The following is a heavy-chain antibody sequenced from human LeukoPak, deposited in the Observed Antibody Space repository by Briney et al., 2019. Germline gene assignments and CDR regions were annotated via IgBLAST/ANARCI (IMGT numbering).Heavy chain of an antibody. CDR3: ARDLGNFDWLSLTKYNWFDP. CDR1: VYTFTSYA. Sequence: GASVKVSCKASVYTFTSYAMNGVRQARGQGREWMGWINTNTGNPTYAQGFAGRFVCCLDTSVSTAYLQISSLKAEDTAVYYCARDLGNFDWLSLTKYNWFDPWGQGTLVTVSS. CDR2: INTNTGNP. J-gene: IGHJ5*02. V-gene: IGHV7-4-1*02. D-gene: IGHD3-9*01.